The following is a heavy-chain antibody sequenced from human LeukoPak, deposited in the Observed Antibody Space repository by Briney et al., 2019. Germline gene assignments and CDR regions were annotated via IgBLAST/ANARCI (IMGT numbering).Heavy chain of an antibody. Sequence: GGSLRLSCAASGFTFSTYSMSWVRQAPGKGLEWVSYISSSSTISYPDSVKGRFTISRDNAKNSLYLQMNDLRAEDTAVYYCARDRCTNGVCYTFAYWGQGTLVTVSS. V-gene: IGHV3-48*01. CDR2: ISSSSTI. D-gene: IGHD2-8*01. J-gene: IGHJ4*02. CDR3: ARDRCTNGVCYTFAY. CDR1: GFTFSTYS.